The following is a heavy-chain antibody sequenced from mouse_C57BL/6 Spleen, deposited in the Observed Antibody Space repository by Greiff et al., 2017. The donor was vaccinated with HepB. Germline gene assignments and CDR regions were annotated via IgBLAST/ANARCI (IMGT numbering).Heavy chain of an antibody. J-gene: IGHJ1*03. V-gene: IGHV1-64*01. D-gene: IGHD1-1*01. CDR2: IHPNSGST. CDR3: ATGRDYYGSSYYWYFDV. CDR1: GYTFTSYW. Sequence: QVHVKQPGAELVKPGASVKLSCKASGYTFTSYWMHWVKQRPGQGLEWIGMIHPNSGSTNYNEKFKSKATLTVDKSSSTAYMQLSSLTSEDSAVYYCATGRDYYGSSYYWYFDVWGTGTTVTVSS.